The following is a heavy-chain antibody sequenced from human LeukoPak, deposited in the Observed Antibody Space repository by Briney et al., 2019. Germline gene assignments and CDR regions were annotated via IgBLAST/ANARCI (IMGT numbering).Heavy chain of an antibody. Sequence: GGSLRLSCAASGFTFSSYGMSWVRQAPGKGLEWVSAISGSGGSTYYADSVKGRLTISRDNSKNTLYLQMNSLRAEDTAVYYCAKEGGGLLWFGESYFDYWGQGTLVTVSS. CDR1: GFTFSSYG. D-gene: IGHD3-10*01. CDR2: ISGSGGST. J-gene: IGHJ4*02. V-gene: IGHV3-23*01. CDR3: AKEGGGLLWFGESYFDY.